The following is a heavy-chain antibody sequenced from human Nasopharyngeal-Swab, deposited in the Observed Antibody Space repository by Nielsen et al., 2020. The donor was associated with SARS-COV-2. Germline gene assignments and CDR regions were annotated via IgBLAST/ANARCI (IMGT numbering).Heavy chain of an antibody. CDR1: GFTFSSYA. V-gene: IGHV3-30*04. J-gene: IGHJ4*02. D-gene: IGHD1-26*01. Sequence: GESLKISCAASGFTFSSYAMHWVRQTPGKGLEWVAVISYDGSNKYYADSVKGRFTISRDNSKNTLYLQMNSLRAEDTAVYYCARDGGSYLDYWGQGPLVTVSS. CDR3: ARDGGSYLDY. CDR2: ISYDGSNK.